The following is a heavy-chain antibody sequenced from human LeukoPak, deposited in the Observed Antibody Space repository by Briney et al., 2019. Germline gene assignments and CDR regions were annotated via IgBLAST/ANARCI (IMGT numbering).Heavy chain of an antibody. D-gene: IGHD3-10*01. CDR1: GGSISSGSYC. Sequence: SETLSLTCTVSGGSISSGSYCWSWIRQPAGKGLEWIGHIYTSGSTNYNPSLKSRVTISVDTSKNQFSLKLNSMTAADTAVYYCARVTESYGSGRRHNYYYYYMDVWGKGTTVTISS. CDR3: ARVTESYGSGRRHNYYYYYMDV. CDR2: IYTSGST. J-gene: IGHJ6*03. V-gene: IGHV4-61*09.